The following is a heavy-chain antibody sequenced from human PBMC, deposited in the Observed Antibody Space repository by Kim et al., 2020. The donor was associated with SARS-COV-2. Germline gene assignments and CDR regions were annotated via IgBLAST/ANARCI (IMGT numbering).Heavy chain of an antibody. V-gene: IGHV4-39*07. Sequence: TPTRKSRVTISVDTSKNHFSLKLSSVTAADTAVDYCARGVNYDGRGRLDYWGQGTLVTVSS. CDR3: ARGVNYDGRGRLDY. D-gene: IGHD3-22*01. J-gene: IGHJ4*02.